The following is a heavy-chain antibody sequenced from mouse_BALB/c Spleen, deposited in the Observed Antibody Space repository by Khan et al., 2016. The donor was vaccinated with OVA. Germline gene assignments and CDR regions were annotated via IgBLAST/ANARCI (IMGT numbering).Heavy chain of an antibody. CDR1: GFSLITYG. CDR3: ARNAYRYDFTY. J-gene: IGHJ3*01. Sequence: QVQLKQSGPGLVQPSQSLSITCTVSGFSLITYGVHWVRQSPGKGLEWLGVIWSDGSTDYNAAFISRLSITKANPKSQVFFKMNSLQADDTAIYYCARNAYRYDFTYWGRGTLVTVSA. CDR2: IWSDGST. V-gene: IGHV2-4-1*01. D-gene: IGHD2-12*01.